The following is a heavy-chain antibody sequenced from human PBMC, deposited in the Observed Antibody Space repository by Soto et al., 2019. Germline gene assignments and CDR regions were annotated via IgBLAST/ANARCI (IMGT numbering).Heavy chain of an antibody. CDR1: RFSFTNYA. CDR2: LSVSGGSK. J-gene: IGHJ6*02. CDR3: SGGSDNWNYRGSQDV. V-gene: IGHV3-23*01. Sequence: EVLLMESGGGLVQPGGSLRLSCTASRFSFTNYAMNWVRQAPGKGLEWGSGLSVSGGSKYYADSVKGGFTISRDPSKNTLFLQMNSLRDEDTAIYYCSGGSDNWNYRGSQDVWGQGTTVTVSS. D-gene: IGHD1-7*01.